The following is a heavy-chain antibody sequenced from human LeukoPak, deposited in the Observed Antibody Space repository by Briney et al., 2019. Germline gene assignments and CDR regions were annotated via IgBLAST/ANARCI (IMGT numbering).Heavy chain of an antibody. D-gene: IGHD5-18*01. CDR1: GITFSGPA. Sequence: GGSLRLSCAASGITFSGPAMHWVRQASGKGLEWVGRIRSKANSYATAYAASVKGRFTISRDDSKTTAYLQMNSMKTEATAVYYCTRSWEDTAMTRRLRYYYYGMDVWGQGTTVTVSS. J-gene: IGHJ6*02. V-gene: IGHV3-73*01. CDR3: TRSWEDTAMTRRLRYYYYGMDV. CDR2: IRSKANSYAT.